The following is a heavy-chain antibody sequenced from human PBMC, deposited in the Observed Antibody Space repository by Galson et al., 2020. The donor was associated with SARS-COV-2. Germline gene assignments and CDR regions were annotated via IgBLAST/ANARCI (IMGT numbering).Heavy chain of an antibody. CDR1: GFPFSSHD. Sequence: GGSLRPPCAASGFPFSSHDMHWVRQLTGKGLEWVSGIGADGRTYYPDSLKGRFTISRDNARNSLHLQMNSLTAGDTAVYYCARDDDSSGMGAFDVWGRGTMVTGSS. CDR3: ARDDDSSGMGAFDV. CDR2: IGADGRT. D-gene: IGHD3-22*01. J-gene: IGHJ3*01. V-gene: IGHV3-13*04.